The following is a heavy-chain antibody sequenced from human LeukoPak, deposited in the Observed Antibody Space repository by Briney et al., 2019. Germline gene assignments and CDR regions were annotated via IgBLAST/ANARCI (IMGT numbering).Heavy chain of an antibody. D-gene: IGHD3-10*01. Sequence: SETLSLTCAVYGGSFSGYYWSWIRQPPGKGLEWIGEINHSGSTNYNPSLKSRVTISVDTSKNQFSLKLSSVTAADTAVYYCARGYGSGSYRYFQHWGQGTLVTVSP. V-gene: IGHV4-34*01. CDR2: INHSGST. CDR1: GGSFSGYY. J-gene: IGHJ1*01. CDR3: ARGYGSGSYRYFQH.